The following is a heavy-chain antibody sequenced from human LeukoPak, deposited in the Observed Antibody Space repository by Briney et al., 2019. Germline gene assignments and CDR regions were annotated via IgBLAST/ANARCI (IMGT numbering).Heavy chain of an antibody. Sequence: GGSLRLSCAASGFTFTDYYMTWIRQAPGKGLEWVAVISYDGSNKYYADPVKGRFTISRDNSKNTLYLQMNSLRAEDTAVYYCAKDFMSGSYSAFFDYWGQGTLVTVSS. D-gene: IGHD1-26*01. V-gene: IGHV3-30*18. CDR3: AKDFMSGSYSAFFDY. J-gene: IGHJ4*02. CDR2: ISYDGSNK. CDR1: GFTFTDYY.